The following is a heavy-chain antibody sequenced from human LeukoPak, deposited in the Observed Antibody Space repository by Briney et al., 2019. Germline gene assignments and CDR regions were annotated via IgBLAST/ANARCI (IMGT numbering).Heavy chain of an antibody. CDR1: GYTFTSYY. CDR3: ARDAQTVTGYSSGWYNY. D-gene: IGHD6-19*01. Sequence: ASVKVSCKASGYTFTSYYMHWVRQAPGQGLEWMGIINPSGGSTSYARKFQGRVTMTRDTSTSTVYMELSSLRSEDTAVYYCARDAQTVTGYSSGWYNYWGQGTLVTVSS. J-gene: IGHJ4*02. V-gene: IGHV1-46*01. CDR2: INPSGGST.